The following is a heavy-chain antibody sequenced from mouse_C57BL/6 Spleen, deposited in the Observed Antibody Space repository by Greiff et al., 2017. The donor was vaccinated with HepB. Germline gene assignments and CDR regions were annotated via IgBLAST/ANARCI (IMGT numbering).Heavy chain of an antibody. CDR3: ARSPIYYDYGRDAMDY. V-gene: IGHV7-3*01. J-gene: IGHJ4*01. D-gene: IGHD2-4*01. CDR2: IRNKANGYTT. Sequence: EVQLVESGGGLVQPGGSLSLSCAASGFTFTDYYMSWVRQPPGKALEWLGFIRNKANGYTTEYSASVKGRFTISRDNSQSILYLQMNALRADDSATYYCARSPIYYDYGRDAMDYWGQGTSVTVSS. CDR1: GFTFTDYY.